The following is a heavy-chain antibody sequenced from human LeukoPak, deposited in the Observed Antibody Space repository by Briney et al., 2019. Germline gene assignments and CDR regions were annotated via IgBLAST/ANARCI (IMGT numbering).Heavy chain of an antibody. J-gene: IGHJ5*02. CDR1: GGSISNYY. CDR3: ARDGEVLSSSWFWFDP. CDR2: IYYSGGT. V-gene: IGHV4-59*01. D-gene: IGHD6-13*01. Sequence: SETLSLTCTVSGGSISNYYWSWIREPPGKGLEWIGYIYYSGGTNYNPSLKSRVTISVDTSKNQFSLKLRSVTAADTAVYYCARDGEVLSSSWFWFDPWGQGTLVTVSS.